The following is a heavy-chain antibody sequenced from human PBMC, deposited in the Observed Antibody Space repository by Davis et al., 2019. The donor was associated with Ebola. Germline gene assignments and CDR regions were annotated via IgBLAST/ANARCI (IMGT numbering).Heavy chain of an antibody. V-gene: IGHV1-46*01. J-gene: IGHJ4*02. CDR3: AREGGAVDYLDY. Sequence: SVPVSCKASGYTFTSSYMHWVRQAPGQGLEWMGIINPSGGSTSYAQKFQGRVTMTRDTSTSTVYMELSSLRSEDTAVYYCAREGGAVDYLDYWGQGTLVTVSS. D-gene: IGHD1-26*01. CDR2: INPSGGST. CDR1: GYTFTSSY.